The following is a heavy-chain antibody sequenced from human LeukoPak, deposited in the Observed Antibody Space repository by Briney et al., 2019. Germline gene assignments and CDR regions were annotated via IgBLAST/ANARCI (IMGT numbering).Heavy chain of an antibody. Sequence: SETLSLTCAVYGGSFSGYYWSWIRQPPGKGLEWIGEINHSGSTNYNPSLKSRITISVDTSKNQFSLKLSSVTAADTAVYYCARETSQKGAHYMDVWGKGTTVTISS. CDR1: GGSFSGYY. V-gene: IGHV4-34*01. CDR2: INHSGST. D-gene: IGHD3-16*01. J-gene: IGHJ6*03. CDR3: ARETSQKGAHYMDV.